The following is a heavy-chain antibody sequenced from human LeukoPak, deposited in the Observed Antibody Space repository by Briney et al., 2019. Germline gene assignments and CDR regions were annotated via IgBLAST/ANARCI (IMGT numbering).Heavy chain of an antibody. D-gene: IGHD1-7*01. CDR1: GYTFTNYA. CDR3: ARGGSTSRRADDAFAI. V-gene: IGHV1-18*01. J-gene: IGHJ3*02. CDR2: ISAYNGNT. Sequence: ASVKVSCKASGYTFTNYAMNWVRQAPGQGLEWRGWISAYNGNTGLAQKFQGRVTLATEASTSTAYVELRSLTSDDTAVSFCARGGSTSRRADDAFAIWGQGTMVTVSS.